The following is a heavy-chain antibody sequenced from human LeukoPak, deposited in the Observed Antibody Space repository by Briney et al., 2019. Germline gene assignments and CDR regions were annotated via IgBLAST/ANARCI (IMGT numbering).Heavy chain of an antibody. D-gene: IGHD4-17*01. CDR1: GFTVSSYA. Sequence: GGSLRLSCAASGFTVSSYAMAWVRQAPGKGLEWVSGISGSGGGTYYADSVKGRFTISRDNSKNTLYLQMNSLRAEDTAVYYCAREAVTRNYFDYWGQGTLVTVSS. CDR3: AREAVTRNYFDY. CDR2: ISGSGGGT. V-gene: IGHV3-23*01. J-gene: IGHJ4*02.